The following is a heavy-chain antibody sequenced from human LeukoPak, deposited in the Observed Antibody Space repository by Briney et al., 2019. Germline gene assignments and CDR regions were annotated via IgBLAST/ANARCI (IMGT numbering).Heavy chain of an antibody. CDR1: GDSVSSTYYY. V-gene: IGHV4-61*02. D-gene: IGHD1-26*01. CDR3: AREQGIVGATDF. CDR2: IYSSGGI. Sequence: SETLSLTCTVSGDSVSSTYYYWSWIRQPAGKGLEWIGRIYSSGGINYNPSLRSRVTISLDTSKNQFSLKLSSVTVADTAVYYCAREQGIVGATDFWGQGTLVTVSS. J-gene: IGHJ4*02.